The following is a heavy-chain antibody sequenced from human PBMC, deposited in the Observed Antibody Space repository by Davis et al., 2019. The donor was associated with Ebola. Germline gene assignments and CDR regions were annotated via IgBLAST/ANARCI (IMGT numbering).Heavy chain of an antibody. V-gene: IGHV3-73*01. D-gene: IGHD3-10*01. Sequence: GGSLRLSCAASGFTFSGSSMQWVRQAPGKGLEWVVRIRTKAYNYATVYPASVRGRFTISRDDSKNMMYLQMSSLKIEDTAVYYCTTRGFDHWGQGTLVAVS. CDR1: GFTFSGSS. CDR3: TTRGFDH. CDR2: IRTKAYNYAT. J-gene: IGHJ4*02.